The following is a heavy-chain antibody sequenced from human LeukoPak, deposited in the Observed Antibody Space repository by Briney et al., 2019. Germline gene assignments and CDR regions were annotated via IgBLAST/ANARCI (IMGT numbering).Heavy chain of an antibody. CDR3: ADLDYYGSSGYYSNLHNWFAP. D-gene: IGHD3-22*01. CDR1: RFSLSTSGVG. Sequence: SGPTLVKPTQTLTLTRTFPRFSLSTSGVGVAWIRQPQLKALDWHALINFNDDNRYSPSLKHRLTITKATRKNQVVLTMTNMDPVDTATYYCADLDYYGSSGYYSNLHNWFAPWGGGTMVSVSS. CDR2: INFNDDN. J-gene: IGHJ5*02. V-gene: IGHV2-5*01.